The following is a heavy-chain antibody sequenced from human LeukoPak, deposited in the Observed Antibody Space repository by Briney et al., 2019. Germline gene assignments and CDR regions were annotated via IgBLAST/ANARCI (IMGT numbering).Heavy chain of an antibody. Sequence: GASVKVSCKTSGYTFSYHYVTWVRQAPGQGLQWMGWISGYNGKTSYARNLEGRVTMTTDTSTTTAYLELRSLTSDDTAIYYCASSSGGSYQWDANWFDPWGQGTLVTVSS. D-gene: IGHD1-26*01. CDR2: ISGYNGKT. CDR1: GYTFSYHY. V-gene: IGHV1-18*04. J-gene: IGHJ5*02. CDR3: ASSSGGSYQWDANWFDP.